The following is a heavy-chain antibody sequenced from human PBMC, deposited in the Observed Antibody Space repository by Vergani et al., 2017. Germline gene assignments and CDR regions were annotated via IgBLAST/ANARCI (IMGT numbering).Heavy chain of an antibody. CDR1: GYTFTDHY. CDR3: ATPQTVTTGGMEV. CDR2: VDPEDGET. V-gene: IGHV1-69-2*01. Sequence: EVQLVQAGAEVKKPWATLKISCKVSGYTFTDHYMHWGKQAPGKGPEWMGLVDPEDGETIYEEKFKGRVTIAADTSTDTAHLELSSLRSEATGVYYCATPQTVTTGGMEVWGQGTTVIVSS. J-gene: IGHJ6*02. D-gene: IGHD4-17*01.